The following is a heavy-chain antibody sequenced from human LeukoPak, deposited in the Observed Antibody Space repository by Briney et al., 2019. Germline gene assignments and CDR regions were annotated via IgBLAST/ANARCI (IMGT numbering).Heavy chain of an antibody. V-gene: IGHV3-30-3*01. Sequence: PGRSLRLSSAGSGFTFSSYAIHCVRQAPGKGLEWVAVISYDGSNKYYADSVKGRFTISRDNSKNKLYLQMNSLRTEDTAVYYCARDYVYRGSFGDVDYWGQGTLVTVSS. D-gene: IGHD3-16*01. CDR3: ARDYVYRGSFGDVDY. J-gene: IGHJ4*02. CDR1: GFTFSSYA. CDR2: ISYDGSNK.